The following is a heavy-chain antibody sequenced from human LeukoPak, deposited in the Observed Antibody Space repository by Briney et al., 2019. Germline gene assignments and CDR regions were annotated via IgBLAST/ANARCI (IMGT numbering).Heavy chain of an antibody. CDR3: ASGLYGMDV. J-gene: IGHJ6*02. CDR1: GFTVSSNY. D-gene: IGHD2-21*01. CDR2: IYAGGST. V-gene: IGHV3-66*01. Sequence: GGSLRLSCAASGFTVSSNYMSWVRQAPGKWLEWVSMIYAGGSTYYADSVKGRFTISRDNSKNTLYLQMSSLRAEDTAVYYRASGLYGMDVWGQGTTVTVSS.